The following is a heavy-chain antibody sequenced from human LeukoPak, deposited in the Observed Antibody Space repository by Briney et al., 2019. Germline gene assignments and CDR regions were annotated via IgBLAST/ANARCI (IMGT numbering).Heavy chain of an antibody. V-gene: IGHV4-34*01. J-gene: IGHJ4*02. CDR2: INHSGST. Sequence: SETLSLTCAVYGGSFSGYYWSWLRQPPGKGLEWIGEINHSGSTNYNPSLKSRVTISVDTSKNQFSLKLSSVTAADTAVYYCARELRWYSYGSYFDYWGQGTLVTVSS. CDR1: GGSFSGYY. D-gene: IGHD5-18*01. CDR3: ARELRWYSYGSYFDY.